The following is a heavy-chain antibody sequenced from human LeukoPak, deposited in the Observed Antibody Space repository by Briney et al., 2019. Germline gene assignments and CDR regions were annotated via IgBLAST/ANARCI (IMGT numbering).Heavy chain of an antibody. J-gene: IGHJ3*02. CDR1: GFTFDDYG. Sequence: GGSLRLSCAASGFTFDDYGMSWVRQAPGKGLGWVSGINWNGGSTGYADSVKGRFTISRDNAKNSLYLQMNSLRAEDTALYYCARHPLTYDSSGSPRGGAFDIWGQGTMVTVSS. CDR3: ARHPLTYDSSGSPRGGAFDI. D-gene: IGHD3-22*01. CDR2: INWNGGST. V-gene: IGHV3-20*04.